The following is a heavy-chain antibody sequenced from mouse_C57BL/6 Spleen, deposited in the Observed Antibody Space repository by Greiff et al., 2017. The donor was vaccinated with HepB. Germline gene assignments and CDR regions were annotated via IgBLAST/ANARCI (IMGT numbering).Heavy chain of an antibody. CDR2: INPNNGGT. CDR1: GYTFTDYY. Sequence: VQLKESGPELVKPGASVKISCKASGYTFTDYYMNWVKQSHGKSLEWIGDINPNNGGTSYNQKFKGKATLTVDKSSSTAYMELRSLTSEDSAVYYCAREAYYYGSWYFDVWGTGTTVTVSS. V-gene: IGHV1-26*01. D-gene: IGHD1-1*01. J-gene: IGHJ1*03. CDR3: AREAYYYGSWYFDV.